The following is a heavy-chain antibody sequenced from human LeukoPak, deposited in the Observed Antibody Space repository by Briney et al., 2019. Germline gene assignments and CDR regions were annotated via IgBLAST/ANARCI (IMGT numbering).Heavy chain of an antibody. D-gene: IGHD1-26*01. V-gene: IGHV4-34*01. CDR2: INHSGST. J-gene: IGHJ4*02. Sequence: PSETLSLTCAVYGGSFSGYYWSWIRQPPGKGLEWIGEINHSGSTNYNPSLKSRVTISVHTSKNQFSLKLSSVTAADTAVYYCARGRRKSGSYFSSPGAFDYWGQGTLVTVSS. CDR1: GGSFSGYY. CDR3: ARGRRKSGSYFSSPGAFDY.